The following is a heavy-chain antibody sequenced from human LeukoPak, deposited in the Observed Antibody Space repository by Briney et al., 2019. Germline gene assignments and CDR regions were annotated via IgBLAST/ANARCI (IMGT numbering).Heavy chain of an antibody. Sequence: ASVKVSCKASGYTFTSYGISWVRQAPGQGLEWIGWISAYNGNTNYAQKLQGRVTMTTDTSTSTAYMELRSLRSDDTAVYYCARVQLELHWFDPWGQGTLVTVSS. CDR3: ARVQLELHWFDP. CDR1: GYTFTSYG. CDR2: ISAYNGNT. V-gene: IGHV1-18*01. D-gene: IGHD1-7*01. J-gene: IGHJ5*02.